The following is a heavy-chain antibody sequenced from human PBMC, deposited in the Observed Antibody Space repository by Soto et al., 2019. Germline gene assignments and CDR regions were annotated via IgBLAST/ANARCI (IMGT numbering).Heavy chain of an antibody. CDR1: GGTFSSYA. CDR2: IIPIFGTA. D-gene: IGHD6-19*01. J-gene: IGHJ6*02. V-gene: IGHV1-69*13. Sequence: SVKVSCKASGGTFSSYAISWVRQAPGQGLEWMGGIIPIFGTANYAQKFQGRVTITADESTSTAYMELSSLRSEDTAVYYCARDPAVAGTGGNYYYYGMDVWGQGTTVTVS. CDR3: ARDPAVAGTGGNYYYYGMDV.